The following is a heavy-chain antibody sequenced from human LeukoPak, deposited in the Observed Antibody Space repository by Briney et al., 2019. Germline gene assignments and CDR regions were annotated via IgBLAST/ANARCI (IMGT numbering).Heavy chain of an antibody. D-gene: IGHD1-1*01. J-gene: IGHJ4*02. CDR2: INPNSGGT. CDR3: ARARYNLSPADY. V-gene: IGHV1-2*02. CDR1: GYTFTSYG. Sequence: ASVKVSCKASGYTFTSYGISWVRQAPGQGLEWMGWINPNSGGTNYAQKFQGRVTMTRDTSISTAYMELSRLRSDDTAVYYCARARYNLSPADYWGQGTLVTVSS.